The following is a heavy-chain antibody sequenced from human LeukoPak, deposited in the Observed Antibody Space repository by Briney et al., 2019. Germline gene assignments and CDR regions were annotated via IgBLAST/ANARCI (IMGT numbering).Heavy chain of an antibody. J-gene: IGHJ4*02. CDR1: GYTFTRFG. V-gene: IGHV1-2*02. D-gene: IGHD6-19*01. CDR3: ASVYSSGWNFHY. CDR2: INPNSGGT. Sequence: ASVNVSCKASGYTFTRFGIRWVRQAPGQGLEWMGWINPNSGGTHYSQEFQGRFTMTRDTSISTVYMELSGLRSGDTAVYYCASVYSSGWNFHYWGQGTLVTVSS.